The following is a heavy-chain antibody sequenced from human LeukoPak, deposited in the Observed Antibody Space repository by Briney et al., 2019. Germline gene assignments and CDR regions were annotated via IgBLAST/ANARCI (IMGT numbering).Heavy chain of an antibody. Sequence: ASQTLSLTCAISGDSVSSNSAAWNWIRQSPSRGLEWLGRTYYRSKWYNDYAVSVKSRITINPDTSKNQFSLKLSSVTAADTAVYYCARVQAALDFWSGYYYYYMDVWGKGTTVTVSS. V-gene: IGHV6-1*01. CDR1: GDSVSSNSAA. CDR2: TYYRSKWYN. D-gene: IGHD3-3*01. CDR3: ARVQAALDFWSGYYYYYMDV. J-gene: IGHJ6*03.